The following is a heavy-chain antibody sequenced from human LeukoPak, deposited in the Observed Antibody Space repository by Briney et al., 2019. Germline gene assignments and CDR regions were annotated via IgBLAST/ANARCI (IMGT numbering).Heavy chain of an antibody. CDR1: GYTFTDYY. Sequence: GASVKFSCQASGYTFTDYYVHWVRQAPGQGLEWMGWINPNTAGTNYAQKLLGRVTITRDTSITTVYMELSSLRSEDTAVYYCAREIAAAGYYFDYWGQGTLVTVSS. CDR2: INPNTAGT. CDR3: AREIAAAGYYFDY. D-gene: IGHD6-13*01. J-gene: IGHJ4*02. V-gene: IGHV1-2*02.